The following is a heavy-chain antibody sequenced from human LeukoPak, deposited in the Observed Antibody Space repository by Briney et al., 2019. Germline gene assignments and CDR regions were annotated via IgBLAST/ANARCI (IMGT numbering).Heavy chain of an antibody. Sequence: GRSLRLSCAASGFTFSDYYMSWIRQAPGKGLEWVSYISSSGSTIYYADSVRGRFTISRDNAKNSLYLQMNSLRAEDTAVYYCARDLRGDFWSGYSGYWGQGTLVTVSS. CDR2: ISSSGSTI. J-gene: IGHJ4*02. CDR3: ARDLRGDFWSGYSGY. CDR1: GFTFSDYY. V-gene: IGHV3-11*01. D-gene: IGHD3-3*01.